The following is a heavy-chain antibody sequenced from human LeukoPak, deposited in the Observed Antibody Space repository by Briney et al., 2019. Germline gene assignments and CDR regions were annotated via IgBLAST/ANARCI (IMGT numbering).Heavy chain of an antibody. D-gene: IGHD3-3*01. V-gene: IGHV4-4*07. CDR1: GGSISSYY. CDR3: ARGISFGVVINNWFDP. CDR2: IYTSGST. J-gene: IGHJ5*02. Sequence: SETLSLTCTVSGGSISSYYWSWIRQPAGKGLEWIGRIYTSGSTNYNPSLKSRVTMSVDTSKNQFSLKLSSVTAADTAVYYCARGISFGVVINNWFDPWGQGTLVTVSS.